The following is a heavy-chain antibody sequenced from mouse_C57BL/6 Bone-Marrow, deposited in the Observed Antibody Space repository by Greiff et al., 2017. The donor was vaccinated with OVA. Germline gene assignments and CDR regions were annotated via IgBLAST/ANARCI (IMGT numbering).Heavy chain of an antibody. V-gene: IGHV1-53*01. D-gene: IGHD2-2*01. Sequence: VQLQQPGTELVKPGASVKLSCKASGYTFTSYWMHWVKQRPGQGLEWIGNINPSNGGTNYNEKFKSKATLTVDTSSSTAYMPLSSLTSEDSAVYYCARGGIWLQVPMDYWGQGTSVTVSS. CDR2: INPSNGGT. CDR3: ARGGIWLQVPMDY. J-gene: IGHJ4*01. CDR1: GYTFTSYW.